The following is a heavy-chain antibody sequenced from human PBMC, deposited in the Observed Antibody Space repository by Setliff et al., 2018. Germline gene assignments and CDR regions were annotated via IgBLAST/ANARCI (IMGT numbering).Heavy chain of an antibody. CDR3: ARTGTYRYFDY. Sequence: PSETLSLTCTVSGAPLSSGTYYWGWIRQPPGKGLEWIGRIYYRGDTYYNASLKGRLTISVDTAQNQFSLRLASVIAADTAVYYCARTGTYRYFDYWGQGALVTVSS. CDR1: GAPLSSGTYY. CDR2: IYYRGDT. D-gene: IGHD1-1*01. V-gene: IGHV4-39*01. J-gene: IGHJ4*02.